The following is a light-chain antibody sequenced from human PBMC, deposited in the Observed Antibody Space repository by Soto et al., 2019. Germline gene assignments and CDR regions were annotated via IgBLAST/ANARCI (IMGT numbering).Light chain of an antibody. CDR3: HQFGSSPFT. J-gene: IGKJ3*01. CDR2: DAS. CDR1: QSVSNY. Sequence: EIVLTQSPATLSLSPGERATLSCRASQSVSNYLAWYQQKSGQAPRLLIYDASNRATGIPARFSGSGSRTEFNLTINRVEPEDFAVYYCHQFGSSPFTFGPGTRVDI. V-gene: IGKV3-11*01.